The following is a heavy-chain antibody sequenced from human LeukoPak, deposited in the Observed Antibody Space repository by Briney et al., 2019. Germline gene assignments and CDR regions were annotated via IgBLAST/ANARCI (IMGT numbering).Heavy chain of an antibody. J-gene: IGHJ4*02. V-gene: IGHV1-2*02. D-gene: IGHD3-22*01. CDR3: ARDSPGGYDSSGYYLFEDDY. Sequence: GASVKVSCKASGYTFTGYYMHWVRQAPGQGLEWMGWINPNSGGTNYAQKFQGRVTMTKDTSISTAYMELSRLRSDDTAVYYCARDSPGGYDSSGYYLFEDDYWGQGTLVTVSS. CDR1: GYTFTGYY. CDR2: INPNSGGT.